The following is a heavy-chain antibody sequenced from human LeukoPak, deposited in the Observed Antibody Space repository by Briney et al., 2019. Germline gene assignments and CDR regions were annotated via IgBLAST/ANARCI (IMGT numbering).Heavy chain of an antibody. V-gene: IGHV6-1*01. CDR1: GDSVSSNSAA. D-gene: IGHD6-13*01. Sequence: SQTLSLTCAISGDSVSSNSAAWNWIRQSPSRGLERLGRTYYRSKWYNDYAVSVKSRITINPDTSKNQFSLQLNSVTPEDTAVYYCARGAAYSSSWYGVYFDYWGQGTLVTVSS. CDR3: ARGAAYSSSWYGVYFDY. J-gene: IGHJ4*02. CDR2: TYYRSKWYN.